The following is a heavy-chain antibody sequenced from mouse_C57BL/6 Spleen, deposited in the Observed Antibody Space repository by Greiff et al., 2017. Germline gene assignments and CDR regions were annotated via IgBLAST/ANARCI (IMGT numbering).Heavy chain of an antibody. J-gene: IGHJ1*03. CDR1: GFSLTSYA. Sequence: VKLVESGPGLVAPSQSLSITCTVSGFSLTSYAISWVRQPPGKGLEWLGVIWTGGGTNYNSALKSRLSISKDNSKSQVFLKMNSLQTDDTARYYCARIYYDYVYWYFDVWGTGTTVTVSS. D-gene: IGHD2-4*01. CDR2: IWTGGGT. CDR3: ARIYYDYVYWYFDV. V-gene: IGHV2-9-1*01.